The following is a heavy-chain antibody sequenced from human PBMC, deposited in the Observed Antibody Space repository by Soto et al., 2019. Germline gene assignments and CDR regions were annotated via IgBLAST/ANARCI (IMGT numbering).Heavy chain of an antibody. Sequence: QVQLQQWGAGLLKPSETLSLNCAVTGGSLSGYYWSWIRQPPGKGLEWIGEVKDGGPTNYSPSLRGRVTISSDRSNNQFSLRLNSVTAADTGVYYCARGQEGVVATHWDQGSLVTVSS. CDR2: VKDGGPT. CDR3: ARGQEGVVATH. D-gene: IGHD5-12*01. CDR1: GGSLSGYY. V-gene: IGHV4-34*01. J-gene: IGHJ4*02.